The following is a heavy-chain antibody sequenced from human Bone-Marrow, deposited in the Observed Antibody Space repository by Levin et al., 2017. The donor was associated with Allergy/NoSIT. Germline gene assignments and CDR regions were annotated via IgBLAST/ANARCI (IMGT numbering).Heavy chain of an antibody. CDR1: GGTFSSYV. J-gene: IGHJ6*03. V-gene: IGHV1-69*13. CDR2: IIPILGTT. CDR3: ARGVYYYYYMDV. Sequence: SVKVSCKASGGTFSSYVVSWVRQAPGQGLEWMGGIIPILGTTYYAQKFQGRVSITADESTSTAYMELRSLRSEDTALYFCARGVYYYYYMDVWGTGTTVTVSS.